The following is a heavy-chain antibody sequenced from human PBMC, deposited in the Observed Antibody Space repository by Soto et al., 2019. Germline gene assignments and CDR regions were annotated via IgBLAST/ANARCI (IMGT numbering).Heavy chain of an antibody. J-gene: IGHJ5*02. V-gene: IGHV4-31*02. CDR3: ARYRANFYYYGSGSPVWFDP. CDR1: GGSISSGGYY. Sequence: LCGGSISSGGYYWSWIRQHPGKGLEWIGYIYYSGSTYYNPSLKSRVTISVDTSKNQFSLKLSSVTAADTAVYYCARYRANFYYYGSGSPVWFDPWGQGTLVTVSS. CDR2: IYYSGST. D-gene: IGHD3-10*01.